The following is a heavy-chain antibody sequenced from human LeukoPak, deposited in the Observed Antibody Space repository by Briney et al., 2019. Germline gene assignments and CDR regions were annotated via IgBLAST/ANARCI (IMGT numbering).Heavy chain of an antibody. D-gene: IGHD4-17*01. V-gene: IGHV5-51*01. J-gene: IGHJ4*02. CDR3: ARVYGDYHLDY. Sequence: GESLQISCKGSGYSFTSYWIGWVRQLPGKGLEWMGIIYPGDSDTRYSPSFQGQVTISADKSISTAYLQWSSLKASDTVMYYCARVYGDYHLDYWGQGTLVTVSS. CDR1: GYSFTSYW. CDR2: IYPGDSDT.